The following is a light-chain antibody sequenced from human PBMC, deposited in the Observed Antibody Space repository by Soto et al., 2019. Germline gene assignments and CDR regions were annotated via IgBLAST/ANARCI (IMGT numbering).Light chain of an antibody. CDR2: DAS. Sequence: EIVLTQSPAMLSLSAGERATLSCRASQSVSSFLAWYQQKPGQAPRLLIYDASNRATGIPARFSGSGSGTDFTLTISSLEPEDFAVYYCQQRSNWPPGYTFGQGTKLEIK. CDR3: QQRSNWPPGYT. J-gene: IGKJ2*01. V-gene: IGKV3-11*01. CDR1: QSVSSF.